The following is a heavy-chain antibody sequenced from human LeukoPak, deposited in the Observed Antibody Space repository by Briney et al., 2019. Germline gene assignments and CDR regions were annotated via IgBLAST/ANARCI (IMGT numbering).Heavy chain of an antibody. V-gene: IGHV3-9*01. CDR3: AELGITMIGGV. Sequence: GGSLRLSCAASGFTFSSYAMHWVRQAPGKGLEWVSGISWNSGSIDYADSVKGRFTISRDNAKNSLYLQMNSLRAEDTAVYYCAELGITMIGGVWGKGTTVTISS. CDR1: GFTFSSYA. J-gene: IGHJ6*04. CDR2: ISWNSGSI. D-gene: IGHD3-10*02.